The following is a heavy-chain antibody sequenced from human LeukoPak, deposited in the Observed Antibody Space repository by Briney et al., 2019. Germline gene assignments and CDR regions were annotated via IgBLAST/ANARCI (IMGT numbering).Heavy chain of an antibody. D-gene: IGHD4-17*01. CDR2: ISYDGKNK. J-gene: IGHJ4*02. V-gene: IGHV3-30*04. Sequence: GRSLRLSCAASGFTFSSYAMHWVRQAPGKGLEWVAVISYDGKNKDYADSVKGRFSISRDNSKNTMSLQMNSLRSEDTTVYYCARDQGDYVFDYWGQGTLVTVSS. CDR3: ARDQGDYVFDY. CDR1: GFTFSSYA.